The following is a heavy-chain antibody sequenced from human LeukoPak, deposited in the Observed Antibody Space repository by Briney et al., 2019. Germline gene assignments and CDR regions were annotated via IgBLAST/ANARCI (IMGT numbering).Heavy chain of an antibody. CDR3: ARNIRGGATYLDY. Sequence: SETLSLTCAVSGGSITSANWWSWVRQSPGKGLEWIGEIYHTGNTNYNPSLNSRVSISLDTSKNQFSLRLTSVTAADTAVYYCARNIRGGATYLDYWGQGTLVTVSS. V-gene: IGHV4-4*02. CDR1: GGSITSANW. D-gene: IGHD1-26*01. CDR2: IYHTGNT. J-gene: IGHJ4*02.